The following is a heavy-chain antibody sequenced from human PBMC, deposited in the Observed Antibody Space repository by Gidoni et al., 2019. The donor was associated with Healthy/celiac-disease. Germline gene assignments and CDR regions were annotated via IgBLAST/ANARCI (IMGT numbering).Heavy chain of an antibody. V-gene: IGHV3-23*04. CDR1: GFTFSSYA. CDR2: ISGSGGST. J-gene: IGHJ4*02. Sequence: EVQLVESGGGLVQPGGSLRLSCAASGFTFSSYAMRWVRQAPGKGLEWGSAISGSGGSTYYADSVKGRFTISRDNSKNTLYLQMNSLRAEDTAVYYCAKGGWGLAAAGTRGRLGYFDYWGQGTLVTVSS. D-gene: IGHD6-13*01. CDR3: AKGGWGLAAAGTRGRLGYFDY.